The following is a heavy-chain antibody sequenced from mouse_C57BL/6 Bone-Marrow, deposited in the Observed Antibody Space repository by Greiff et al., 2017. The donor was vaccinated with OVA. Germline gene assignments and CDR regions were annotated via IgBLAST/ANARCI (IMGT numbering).Heavy chain of an antibody. Sequence: VQLQQSGAELAKPGASVKLSCKASGYTFTSYWMHWVKQRPGQGLEWIGYINPCCGYTKYNQKFKDKATLTADKSSSTAYMQLSSLTYEDSAVYDCARSVWEWYFDGWGTGTTVTVSA. CDR1: GYTFTSYW. V-gene: IGHV1-7*01. J-gene: IGHJ1*03. CDR2: INPCCGYT. D-gene: IGHD2-10*02. CDR3: ARSVWEWYFDG.